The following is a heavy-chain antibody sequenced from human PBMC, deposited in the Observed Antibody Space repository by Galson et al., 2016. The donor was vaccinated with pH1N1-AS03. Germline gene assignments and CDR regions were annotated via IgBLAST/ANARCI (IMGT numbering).Heavy chain of an antibody. D-gene: IGHD1-26*01. CDR3: ATSIVYTTSWYHH. Sequence: TLSLTCSVSSGSLSSGPYYWSWIRQFSGKGLEWIGSISNNGSTNYNPSLKSRVTFSQDTSEKQFSVRLSSVTAADTAVYYCATSIVYTTSWYHHWGQGTLVTVSS. CDR2: ISNNGST. J-gene: IGHJ5*02. V-gene: IGHV4-31*03. CDR1: SGSLSSGPYY.